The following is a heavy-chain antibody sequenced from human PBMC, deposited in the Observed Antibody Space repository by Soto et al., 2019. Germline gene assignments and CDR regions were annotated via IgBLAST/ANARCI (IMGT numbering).Heavy chain of an antibody. V-gene: IGHV3-23*01. Sequence: LRLSCAASGFTFSSYAMSWVRQAPGKGLEWVSAISGGGNDRFYADSVKGRFTISRDNSRNTLYLHMHSLTAEDTAVHYCARSLFIAATDTEPFDSWGQGTLVTVSS. CDR3: ARSLFIAATDTEPFDS. J-gene: IGHJ4*02. D-gene: IGHD6-13*01. CDR2: ISGGGNDR. CDR1: GFTFSSYA.